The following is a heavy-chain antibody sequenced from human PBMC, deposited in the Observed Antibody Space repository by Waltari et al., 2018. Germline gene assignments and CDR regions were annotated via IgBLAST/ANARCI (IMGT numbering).Heavy chain of an antibody. Sequence: QVQLQESGPGLVKPSETLALTRSVSGGSTSSTLWSWMRQPPGKGREWVGNIDYTGSTKYNPSLKSRLTISVDTSKTQFSLTLSSVIAADTAVYYCARFIRGRYFDYWGQGTLVTVSS. CDR3: ARFIRGRYFDY. CDR2: IDYTGST. CDR1: GGSTSSTL. V-gene: IGHV4-59*01. J-gene: IGHJ4*02. D-gene: IGHD3-10*01.